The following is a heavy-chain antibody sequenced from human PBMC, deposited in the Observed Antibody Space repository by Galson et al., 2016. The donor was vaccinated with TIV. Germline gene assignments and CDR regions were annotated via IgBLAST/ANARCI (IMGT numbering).Heavy chain of an antibody. D-gene: IGHD3-3*01. Sequence: SLRLSCAASGFSFSNYAMSWVRQAPGRGLEWVSGIGGSGGSPNYGDSVKGRFTISRDNSKNILNLQMNSLRAEDTAVYYCAKRPIITIFGAGSNYCDSWGQGTLVTVSS. CDR2: IGGSGGSP. CDR3: AKRPIITIFGAGSNYCDS. CDR1: GFSFSNYA. J-gene: IGHJ4*02. V-gene: IGHV3-23*01.